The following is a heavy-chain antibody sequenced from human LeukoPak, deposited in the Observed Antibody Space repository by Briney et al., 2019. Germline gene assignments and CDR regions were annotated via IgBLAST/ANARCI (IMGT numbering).Heavy chain of an antibody. CDR1: GGTFSSYA. CDR2: IIPILGIA. Sequence: SVKVSCKASGGTFSSYAISWVRQAPGQGLEWMGRIIPILGIANYAQKFQGRVTITADKSTCTAYMELSSLRSEDTAVYYCARDYLESYGSGNNWFDPWGQGTLVTVSS. V-gene: IGHV1-69*04. CDR3: ARDYLESYGSGNNWFDP. D-gene: IGHD3-10*01. J-gene: IGHJ5*02.